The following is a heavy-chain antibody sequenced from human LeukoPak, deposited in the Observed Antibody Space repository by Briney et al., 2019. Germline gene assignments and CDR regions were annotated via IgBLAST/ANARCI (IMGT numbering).Heavy chain of an antibody. V-gene: IGHV3-11*01. D-gene: IGHD6-19*01. CDR1: GFTFSDYY. CDR3: AKISSGRPYYFDY. CDR2: ISSSGSTI. J-gene: IGHJ4*02. Sequence: GGSLRLSCAASGFTFSDYYMSWIRQAPGKGLEWVSYISSSGSTIYYADSVKGRFTISRDNSKNTLYLQMNSLRAEDTAVYYCAKISSGRPYYFDYWGQGTLVTVSS.